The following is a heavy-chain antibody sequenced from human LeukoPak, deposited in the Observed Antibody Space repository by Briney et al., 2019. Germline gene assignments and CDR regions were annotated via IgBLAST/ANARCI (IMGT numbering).Heavy chain of an antibody. D-gene: IGHD6-19*01. Sequence: GGSLRLSCAASGFTFSSYAMHWVRQAPGKGLEWVAVISYDRSNKYYADSVKGRFTISRDNSKNTLYLQMNSLRAEDTAVYYCARGQQWLRRTYYFDYWGQGTLVTVSS. CDR1: GFTFSSYA. CDR2: ISYDRSNK. CDR3: ARGQQWLRRTYYFDY. V-gene: IGHV3-30-3*01. J-gene: IGHJ4*02.